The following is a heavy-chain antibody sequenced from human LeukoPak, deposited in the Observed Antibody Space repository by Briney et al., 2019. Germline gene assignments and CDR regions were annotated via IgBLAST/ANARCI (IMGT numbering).Heavy chain of an antibody. CDR3: TSYRRYYDILSGYYRRWDFYYYMDV. CDR2: IKSKTDGGTT. Sequence: GGSLRLSCAASGFTFYNAWMSWVRQAPGKGLEWVGRIKSKTDGGTTDYAAPVKGRLTISRDDSKNTLYLQMNSLKTEDTAVYYCTSYRRYYDILSGYYRRWDFYYYMDVWGKGTTVAISS. D-gene: IGHD3-9*01. V-gene: IGHV3-15*01. CDR1: GFTFYNAW. J-gene: IGHJ6*03.